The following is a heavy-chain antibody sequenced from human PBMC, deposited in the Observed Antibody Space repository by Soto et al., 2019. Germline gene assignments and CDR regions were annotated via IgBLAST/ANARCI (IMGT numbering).Heavy chain of an antibody. CDR3: ARRGVPGLDS. CDR1: VGSFRGYY. D-gene: IGHD2-2*01. CDR2: ITHSGST. J-gene: IGHJ3*02. Sequence: QVQLQQWGAGLLKPSETLSLTCAVYVGSFRGYYWSWIRQSPEKGLEWIGEITHSGSTKYKSFLKSRVAISVDTSNNQYARKLSSVTASDTAVYYCARRGVPGLDSWGQGTMVTVSS. V-gene: IGHV4-34*01.